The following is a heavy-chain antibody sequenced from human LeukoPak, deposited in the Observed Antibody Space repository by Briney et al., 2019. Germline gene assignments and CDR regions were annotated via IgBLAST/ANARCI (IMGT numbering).Heavy chain of an antibody. J-gene: IGHJ4*02. Sequence: PGGSLRLSCAASGFTFSSCWMHWVRQAPGKGLVWVSRINTDGSSTSYADSVKGRFTISRDNAKNTLYLQMNSLRAEDTAVYYCARGRGEYYYDSSGFGGYWGQGTLVTVSS. CDR2: INTDGSST. CDR1: GFTFSSCW. V-gene: IGHV3-74*01. D-gene: IGHD3-22*01. CDR3: ARGRGEYYYDSSGFGGY.